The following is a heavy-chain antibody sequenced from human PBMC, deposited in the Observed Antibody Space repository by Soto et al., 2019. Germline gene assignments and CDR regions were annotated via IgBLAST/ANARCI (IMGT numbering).Heavy chain of an antibody. CDR3: ARIAKDSGDYFLQGMDV. Sequence: PGEPLKISCKGSGYSFTSYRIGWVRQMPGKGLEWMGIIYPGDSDTRYSPSFQGQVTISADKSISTAYLQWSSLKASDTAMYYCARIAKDSGDYFLQGMDVWGQGTTVT. D-gene: IGHD4-17*01. CDR2: IYPGDSDT. J-gene: IGHJ6*02. V-gene: IGHV5-51*01. CDR1: GYSFTSYR.